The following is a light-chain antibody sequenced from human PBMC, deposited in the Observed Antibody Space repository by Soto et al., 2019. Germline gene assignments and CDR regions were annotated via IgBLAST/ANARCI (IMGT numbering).Light chain of an antibody. CDR2: EVS. CDR3: KQGSQLPVT. Sequence: DIVLTQTPLSLSVTPGQPASISCKSSQSLLHSDGKTYLYWYLQRPGQPPQLLIYEVSNRNPGVPERFSGSGSGTEFTLTISRLEAEDFAIYFCKQGSQLPVTFGQGTKVDIK. CDR1: QSLLHSDGKTY. J-gene: IGKJ1*01. V-gene: IGKV2D-29*01.